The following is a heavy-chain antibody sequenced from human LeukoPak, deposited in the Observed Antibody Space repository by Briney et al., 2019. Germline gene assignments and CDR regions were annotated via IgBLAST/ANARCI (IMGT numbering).Heavy chain of an antibody. CDR2: ISYNDGTK. CDR1: GFNFDDYA. V-gene: IGHV3-9*03. J-gene: IGHJ3*01. Sequence: PGRSLRLSCVVSGFNFDDYAMHWVRQVPGKGLEWVSGISYNDGTKTYADSVKGRFTISRDSAQNSLYLQLNSLRVEDMALYYCAKDHTIFGVLEGDAFDLWGQGTMVIVSS. CDR3: AKDHTIFGVLEGDAFDL. D-gene: IGHD3-3*01.